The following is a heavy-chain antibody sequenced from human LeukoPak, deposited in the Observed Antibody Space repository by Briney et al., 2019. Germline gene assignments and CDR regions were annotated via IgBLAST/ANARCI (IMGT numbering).Heavy chain of an antibody. D-gene: IGHD3-22*01. CDR3: TTEDRSSYIYFDS. Sequence: PGGSLRLSCAASGFTFSSAWMSWVRQAPGKGLEWVGRIKSKADGGTADYGAPVKGSFTIARDDSKNTLYLQMHSLKIEDTAVYYCTTEDRSSYIYFDSWGQGTLVTVSS. CDR2: IKSKADGGTA. V-gene: IGHV3-15*01. J-gene: IGHJ4*02. CDR1: GFTFSSAW.